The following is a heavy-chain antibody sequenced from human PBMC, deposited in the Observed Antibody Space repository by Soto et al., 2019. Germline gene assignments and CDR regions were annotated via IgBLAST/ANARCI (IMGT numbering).Heavy chain of an antibody. J-gene: IGHJ4*02. V-gene: IGHV4-30-2*01. CDR2: IYHSGST. D-gene: IGHD3-3*01. CDR1: GGSISSGGYS. Sequence: QLQLQESGSGLVKPSQTLSLTCAVSGGSISSGGYSWSWIRQPPGKGLEWIGYIYHSGSTYYNPSRKSRVTISVDRSKNQFSLKLSSVTAAETAVYYCAAGAIFGVVPLDYWGQGTLVTVSS. CDR3: AAGAIFGVVPLDY.